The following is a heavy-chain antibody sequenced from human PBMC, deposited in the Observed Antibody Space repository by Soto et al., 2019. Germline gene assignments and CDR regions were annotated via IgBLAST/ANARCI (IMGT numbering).Heavy chain of an antibody. V-gene: IGHV4-31*03. CDR1: GGSISSGGYY. D-gene: IGHD3-10*01. CDR2: IYYSGST. CDR3: ARSITMVRGVIAYYFDY. Sequence: QVQLQEPGPGLVKPSQTLSLTCTVSGGSISSGGYYWSWIRQHPGKGLGWFGYIYYSGSTYYNPSLKSRVTISVDTSKNQYSLKLSSVTAADTAVYYCARSITMVRGVIAYYFDYWGQGTLVTVSS. J-gene: IGHJ4*02.